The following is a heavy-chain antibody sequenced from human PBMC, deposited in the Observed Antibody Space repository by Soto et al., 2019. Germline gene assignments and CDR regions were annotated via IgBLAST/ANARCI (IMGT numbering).Heavy chain of an antibody. CDR1: GFTFTNYA. CDR3: AREVGAPSGWLDP. D-gene: IGHD1-26*01. CDR2: ISASGGLK. J-gene: IGHJ5*02. Sequence: EVQLSESGGDLRQPGGSLRLSCAASGFTFTNYAMTWVRQTPGKGLEWVSGISASGGLKYYADSVQGRFTVSRDNSQNILYLQMDNLRDEDTALYYCAREVGAPSGWLDPWGQGTQVTVSS. V-gene: IGHV3-23*01.